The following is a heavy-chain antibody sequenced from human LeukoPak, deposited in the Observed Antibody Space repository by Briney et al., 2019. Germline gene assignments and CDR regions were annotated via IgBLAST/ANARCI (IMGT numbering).Heavy chain of an antibody. CDR3: AKDERYSYGYDYYYYGMDV. CDR1: GFTFSSYA. Sequence: GGSLRLSCAASGFTFSSYAMSWVRQAPGKGLEWVSAISGSGGSTYYADSVKGRFTTSRDNSKNTLYLQMNSLRAEDTAVYYCAKDERYSYGYDYYYYGMDVWGQGTTVTVSS. V-gene: IGHV3-23*01. D-gene: IGHD5-18*01. CDR2: ISGSGGST. J-gene: IGHJ6*02.